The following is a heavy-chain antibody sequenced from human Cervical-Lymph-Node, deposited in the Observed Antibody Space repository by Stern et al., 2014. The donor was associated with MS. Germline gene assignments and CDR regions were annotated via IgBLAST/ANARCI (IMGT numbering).Heavy chain of an antibody. CDR1: GGSIYNYY. CDR2: IDYSGST. V-gene: IGHV4-59*01. CDR3: ARALRNAYTWFDP. J-gene: IGHJ5*01. Sequence: VQLVESGPGLVKPSETLSLTCTVSGGSIYNYYWTWIRQPPGKGLEWIGHIDYSGSTNYNPSLESRVTMSIDSSKNEFSLILPSVTAADTAVYYCARALRNAYTWFDPWGQGTLVTVSS. D-gene: IGHD2-2*01.